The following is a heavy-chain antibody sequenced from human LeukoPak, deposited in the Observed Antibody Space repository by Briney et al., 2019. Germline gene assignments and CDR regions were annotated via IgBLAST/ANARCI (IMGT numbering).Heavy chain of an antibody. D-gene: IGHD2-2*01. Sequence: SETLSLTCTVSGGSISSGDYYWSWIRQPPGKGLEWIGYIYYSGSTYYNPSLKSRVTISVDTSKNQFSLKLSSVTAADTAVYYCARGSPIVVVPAAPPGLFDSWGQGTLVTVSS. CDR2: IYYSGST. V-gene: IGHV4-30-4*08. CDR3: ARGSPIVVVPAAPPGLFDS. CDR1: GGSISSGDYY. J-gene: IGHJ5*01.